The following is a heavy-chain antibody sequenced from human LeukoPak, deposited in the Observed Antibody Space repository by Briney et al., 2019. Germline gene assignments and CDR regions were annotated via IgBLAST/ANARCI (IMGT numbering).Heavy chain of an antibody. J-gene: IGHJ4*02. Sequence: GGSLRLSCAASGFTFSTYAMHWVRQAPGKGLEWVAFIQIDGSSKYYADSVKGRFTISRDNSKNTLYLQMNSLRAEDTAVYYCAKGDTSWGQGTLVTVSS. V-gene: IGHV3-30*02. CDR3: AKGDTS. D-gene: IGHD2/OR15-2a*01. CDR2: IQIDGSSK. CDR1: GFTFSTYA.